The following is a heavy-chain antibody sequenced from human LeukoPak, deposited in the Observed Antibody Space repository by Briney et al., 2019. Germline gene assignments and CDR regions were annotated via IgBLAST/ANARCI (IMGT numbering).Heavy chain of an antibody. J-gene: IGHJ4*02. V-gene: IGHV5-51*01. CDR2: IYPGDSDT. Sequence: GESLKISCKGSGYTFTSYWIGWVRQMPGKGLEWMGNIYPGDSDTRYSPSFQGQVTISADKSISTAYLQWSSLKASDTAMYYCARLVDSHIGGYSGPFDYWGQGTLVTVSS. CDR1: GYTFTSYW. CDR3: ARLVDSHIGGYSGPFDY. D-gene: IGHD5-12*01.